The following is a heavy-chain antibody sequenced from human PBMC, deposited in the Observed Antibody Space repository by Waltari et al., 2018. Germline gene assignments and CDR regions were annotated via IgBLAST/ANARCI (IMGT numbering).Heavy chain of an antibody. CDR3: ARGSYDILTGPPHAFDI. V-gene: IGHV4-59*11. CDR1: GGSISSHY. Sequence: QVQLQESGPGLVKPSETLSLTCTVSGGSISSHYWSWIRQPPGKGLEWIGYIYYSGGTNYNPSLKSRVTISVDTSKNQFSLKLSSVTAADTAVYYCARGSYDILTGPPHAFDIWGQGTMVTVSS. J-gene: IGHJ3*02. CDR2: IYYSGGT. D-gene: IGHD3-9*01.